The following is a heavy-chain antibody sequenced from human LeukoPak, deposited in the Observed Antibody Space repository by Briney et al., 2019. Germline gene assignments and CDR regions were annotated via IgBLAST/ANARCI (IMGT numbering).Heavy chain of an antibody. CDR3: ARRFCSGGSCYSGVDY. D-gene: IGHD2-15*01. CDR1: GYSFTIYW. J-gene: IGHJ4*02. CDR2: IYPGDSDT. Sequence: GESLKTSCKGSGYSFTIYWIVWVRQMPGKGLEWMGIIYPGDSDTRYSPSFQGQVTISADKSISTAYLQWSSLKASDTAMYYCARRFCSGGSCYSGVDYWGQGTLVTVSS. V-gene: IGHV5-51*01.